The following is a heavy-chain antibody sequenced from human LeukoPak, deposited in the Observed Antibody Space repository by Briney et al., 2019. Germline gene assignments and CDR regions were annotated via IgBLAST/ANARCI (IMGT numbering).Heavy chain of an antibody. Sequence: GGSLRLSCAASGFTFSSYAMSWVRQAPGKGVEWVSAISGSGGSTYYADSVKGRFTISRDNSKNALYLQMNSLRAEDTAVYYCAKGTMIVVVYYFDYWGQGTLVTVSS. D-gene: IGHD3-22*01. CDR1: GFTFSSYA. V-gene: IGHV3-23*01. CDR3: AKGTMIVVVYYFDY. CDR2: ISGSGGST. J-gene: IGHJ4*02.